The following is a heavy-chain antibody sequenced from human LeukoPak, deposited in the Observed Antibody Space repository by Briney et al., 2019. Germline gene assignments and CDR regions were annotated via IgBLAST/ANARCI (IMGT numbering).Heavy chain of an antibody. CDR2: IIPIFGTA. J-gene: IGHJ6*03. V-gene: IGHV1-69*13. CDR3: ARPRYYYGSGSYHDYYYYMDV. CDR1: GGTFSSYA. Sequence: SVKVSCKASGGTFSSYAISWVRQAPGQGLEWMGGIIPIFGTANYAQKFQGRVTITADESTSTAYMELSSLRSEDTAVYYCARPRYYYGSGSYHDYYYYMDVWGKGTTVTVSS. D-gene: IGHD3-10*01.